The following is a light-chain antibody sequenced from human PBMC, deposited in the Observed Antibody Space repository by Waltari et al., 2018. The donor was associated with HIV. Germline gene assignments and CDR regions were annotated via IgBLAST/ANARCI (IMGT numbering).Light chain of an antibody. CDR3: QSYDTSLGVVV. CDR1: SSTFGAGYD. J-gene: IGLJ2*01. Sequence: QSVLTQPPSMSGAPGQGVTISCTGSSSTFGAGYDVHWYQQLPRATPRLLMFGDSYRPSGVPDRFSGSRSGTSASLAITGLQAEDEADYYCQSYDTSLGVVVFGGGTRLTVL. V-gene: IGLV1-40*01. CDR2: GDS.